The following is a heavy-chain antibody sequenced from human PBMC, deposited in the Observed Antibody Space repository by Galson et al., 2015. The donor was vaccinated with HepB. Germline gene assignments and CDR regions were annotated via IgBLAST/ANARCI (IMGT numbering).Heavy chain of an antibody. CDR3: ARVGDFWSGYDWFDP. D-gene: IGHD3-3*01. V-gene: IGHV3-48*01. J-gene: IGHJ5*02. Sequence: SLRLSCAASGFTFSSYSMNWVRQAPGKGLEWVSYISSSSSTIYYADSVKGRFTISRDNAKNSLYLQMNSLRAEDTAVYYCARVGDFWSGYDWFDPWGQGTLVTVSS. CDR2: ISSSSSTI. CDR1: GFTFSSYS.